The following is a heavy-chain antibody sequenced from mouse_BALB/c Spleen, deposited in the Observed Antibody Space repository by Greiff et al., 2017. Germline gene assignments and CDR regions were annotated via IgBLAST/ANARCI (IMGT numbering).Heavy chain of an antibody. V-gene: IGHV7-3*02. D-gene: IGHD2-4*01. CDR3: ARDAMITTVGAY. J-gene: IGHJ3*01. CDR1: GFTFTDYY. CDR2: IRNKANGYTT. Sequence: EVMLVESGGGLVQPGGSLRLSCATSGFTFTDYYMSWVRQPPGKALEWLGFIRNKANGYTTEYSASVKGRFTISRDNSQSILYLQMNTLRAEDSATYYCARDAMITTVGAYWGQGTLVTVSA.